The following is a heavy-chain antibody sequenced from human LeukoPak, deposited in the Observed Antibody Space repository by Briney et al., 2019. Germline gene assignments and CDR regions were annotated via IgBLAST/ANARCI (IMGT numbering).Heavy chain of an antibody. CDR2: SYNDGISR. Sequence: GGSLRLSCEASGFAFSDHWMHWVHQVPGKGLVWVSRSYNDGISRSYADSVTGRFTISRDNAMNTLYLQMNSLRAEDTALYYCARGGTTTTINTLDYWGQGILVTVSS. J-gene: IGHJ4*02. V-gene: IGHV3-74*01. CDR3: ARGGTTTTINTLDY. CDR1: GFAFSDHW. D-gene: IGHD4-11*01.